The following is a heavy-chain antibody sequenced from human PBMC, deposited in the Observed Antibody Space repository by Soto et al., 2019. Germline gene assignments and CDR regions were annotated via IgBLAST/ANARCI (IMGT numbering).Heavy chain of an antibody. CDR1: GYTFTSYA. CDR2: ISAYNGNT. D-gene: IGHD3-3*01. J-gene: IGHJ4*02. Sequence: GASVKVSCKASGYTFTSYAMHWVRQAPGQRLEWMGWISAYNGNTNYAQKLQGRVTMTTDTSTSTAYMELRSLRSDDTAVYYCARHLHRITISQGWGQGTLVTVSS. CDR3: ARHLHRITISQG. V-gene: IGHV1-18*01.